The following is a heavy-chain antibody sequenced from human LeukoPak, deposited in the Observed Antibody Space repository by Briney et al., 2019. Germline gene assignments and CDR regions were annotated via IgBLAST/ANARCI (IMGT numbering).Heavy chain of an antibody. CDR1: GFTFSSYA. V-gene: IGHV3-23*01. D-gene: IGHD3-16*02. CDR2: ISGSGGST. CDR3: AKGAYYDYVWGSYRYFYLDY. Sequence: GGSLRLSCAASGFTFSSYAMSWVRQAPGKGLGWVSAISGSGGSTYYADSVKGRFTISRDNSKNTLYLQMNSLRAEDTAVYYCAKGAYYDYVWGSYRYFYLDYWGQGTLVTVSS. J-gene: IGHJ4*02.